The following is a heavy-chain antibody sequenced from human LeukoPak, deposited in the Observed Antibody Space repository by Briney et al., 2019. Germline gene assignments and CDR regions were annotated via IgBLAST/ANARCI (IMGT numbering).Heavy chain of an antibody. D-gene: IGHD3-3*01. CDR2: TNRDGSST. Sequence: QTGGSLRLSCAASGFTFSSYWMHWVRQAPGKWPVWVARTNRDGSSTAYADSVKGRFTISKDNAKNTLYLLMNSLRAEDTAVYYCARDSVEWYIFDYWGQGTLVTVSS. CDR1: GFTFSSYW. CDR3: ARDSVEWYIFDY. J-gene: IGHJ4*02. V-gene: IGHV3-74*01.